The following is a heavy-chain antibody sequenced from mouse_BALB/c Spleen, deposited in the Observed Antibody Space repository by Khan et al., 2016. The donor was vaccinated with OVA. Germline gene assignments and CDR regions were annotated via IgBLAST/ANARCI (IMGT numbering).Heavy chain of an antibody. V-gene: IGHV5-9*03. CDR2: ISSGGGDT. D-gene: IGHD2-4*01. J-gene: IGHJ4*01. Sequence: EVELVASGGGLVKPGGSLKLSCAASGFTFSSYTMSWVRQTPEKRLEWVATISSGGGDTYYPDSVKGRFTISRDNAKNNLYLQMSSLRSEDTALYYCARSLTYYDYDGNAMDYWGQGTSVTVSS. CDR3: ARSLTYYDYDGNAMDY. CDR1: GFTFSSYT.